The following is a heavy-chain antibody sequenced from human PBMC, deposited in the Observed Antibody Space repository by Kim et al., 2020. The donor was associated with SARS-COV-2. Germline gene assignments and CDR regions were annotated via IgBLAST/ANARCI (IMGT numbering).Heavy chain of an antibody. V-gene: IGHV4-61*02. Sequence: SETLSLTCTVSGGSISSGSYYWSWIRQPAGKGLEWIGRIYTSGSTNYNPSLKSRVTISVDTSKNQFSLKLSSVTAADTAVYYCARESIAAGCFAPWGQGTLVTVSS. D-gene: IGHD6-13*01. J-gene: IGHJ5*02. CDR1: GGSISSGSYY. CDR3: ARESIAAGCFAP. CDR2: IYTSGST.